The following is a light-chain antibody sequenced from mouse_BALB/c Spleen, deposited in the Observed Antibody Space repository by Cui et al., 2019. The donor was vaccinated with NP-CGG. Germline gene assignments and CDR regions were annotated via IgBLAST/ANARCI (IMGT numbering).Light chain of an antibody. Sequence: QAVVTQESALTTSPGETVTLTCRSSTGAVTTTNYANWVQEKPDHLFTGLISGTNNRPPGVPARFSGSLIGGKAALTITGSQTEDEAIYFCALWYSNHWVFGGGTKLTVL. CDR3: ALWYSNHWV. V-gene: IGLV1*01. CDR1: TGAVTTTNY. J-gene: IGLJ1*01. CDR2: GTN.